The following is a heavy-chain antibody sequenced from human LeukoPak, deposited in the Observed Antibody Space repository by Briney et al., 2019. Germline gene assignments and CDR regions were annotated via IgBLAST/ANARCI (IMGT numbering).Heavy chain of an antibody. V-gene: IGHV1-18*01. J-gene: IGHJ4*02. D-gene: IGHD6-13*01. CDR3: ARASRPPTYGSSWYYFDY. Sequence: ASVKVSCTASGYTFTSYAISWVRQAPGQGLDWMGWIITYNDHTDYAQKVQGRVTMTTDTSTNTAYMERRSLRSDDTAVYYCARASRPPTYGSSWYYFDYWGQGTLVTVSS. CDR2: IITYNDHT. CDR1: GYTFTSYA.